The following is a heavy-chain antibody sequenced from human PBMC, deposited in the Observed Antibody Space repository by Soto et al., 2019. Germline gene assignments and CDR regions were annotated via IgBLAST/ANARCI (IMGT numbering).Heavy chain of an antibody. CDR3: ARALAYCGGDCYSGAFDI. D-gene: IGHD2-21*02. V-gene: IGHV1-69*13. J-gene: IGHJ3*02. Sequence: GASVKVSCKASGGTFSSYAISWVRQAPGQGLEWMGGIIPIFGTANYAQKFQGRVTITADESTSTAYMELSSLRSEDTAVYYCARALAYCGGDCYSGAFDIWGQGTMVTV. CDR2: IIPIFGTA. CDR1: GGTFSSYA.